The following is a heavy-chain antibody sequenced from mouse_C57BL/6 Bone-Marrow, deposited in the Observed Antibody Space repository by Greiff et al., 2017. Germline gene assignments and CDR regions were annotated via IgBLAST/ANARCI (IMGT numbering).Heavy chain of an antibody. V-gene: IGHV1-72*01. CDR3: ARGPITTVVATRWYFDV. Sequence: VKLQQPGAELVKPGASVKLSCKASGYTFTSYWMHWVKQRPGRGLEWIGRIDPNSGGTKYNEKFKSKATLTVDKPSSTAYMQLSSLTSEDSAVYYCARGPITTVVATRWYFDVWGTGTTVTVSS. CDR1: GYTFTSYW. D-gene: IGHD1-1*01. J-gene: IGHJ1*03. CDR2: IDPNSGGT.